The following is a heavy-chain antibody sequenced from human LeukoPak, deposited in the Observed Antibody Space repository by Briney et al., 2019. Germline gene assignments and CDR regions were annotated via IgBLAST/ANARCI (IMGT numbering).Heavy chain of an antibody. CDR1: GGSISSYY. CDR2: IYTSGST. Sequence: SETLSLTCTVSGGSISSYYWSWIRQPAGKGLEWIGRIYTSGSTNYNPSLKSRVTMSVDTYQNQFSLKLSSVTAADTAVYYCARAFGGGSLFNWFDPWGQGTLVTVSS. D-gene: IGHD1-26*01. CDR3: ARAFGGGSLFNWFDP. J-gene: IGHJ5*02. V-gene: IGHV4-4*07.